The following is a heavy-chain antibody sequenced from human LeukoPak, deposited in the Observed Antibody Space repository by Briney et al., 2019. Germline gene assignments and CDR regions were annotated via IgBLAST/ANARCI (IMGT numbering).Heavy chain of an antibody. CDR2: IYYSGST. J-gene: IGHJ4*02. V-gene: IGHV4-34*01. D-gene: IGHD3-16*01. CDR1: GGSFSGYY. Sequence: PSETLSLTCAVYGGSFSGYYWRWIRQPPGKGLEWIGSIYYSGSTYYTPSLKNRVTISVDTSKNQFSLKLNSVTATDTAVYYCARHYGPGGQGTLVTVSS. CDR3: ARHYGP.